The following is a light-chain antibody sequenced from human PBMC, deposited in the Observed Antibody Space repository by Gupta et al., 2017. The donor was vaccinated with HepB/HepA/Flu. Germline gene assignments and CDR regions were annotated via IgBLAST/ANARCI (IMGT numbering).Light chain of an antibody. Sequence: QSVLTQPPSASVTPGQRVTLSCSGSSSNIGSNYVYWYQQLQGTAPNLLIYRNNQRPPGVPDLFSGYKSGTSASLAISGLRSEDEADYYCAAWDDSLSAHVVFGGGTKLTVL. CDR1: SSNIGSNY. CDR2: RNN. CDR3: AAWDDSLSAHVV. J-gene: IGLJ2*01. V-gene: IGLV1-47*01.